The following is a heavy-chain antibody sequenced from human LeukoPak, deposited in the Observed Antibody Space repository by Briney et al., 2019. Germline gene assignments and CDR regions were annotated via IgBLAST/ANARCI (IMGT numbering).Heavy chain of an antibody. CDR1: GYTFTSYG. V-gene: IGHV1-18*01. CDR2: ISAYNGNT. CDR3: ARDDPLPKAVYFDY. Sequence: GASVKVSCKASGYTFTSYGISWVRQAPGQGLEWMGWISAYNGNTNYAQKLQGRVTMTTDTSTSTAYMELRSLRSDDTAVYYCARDDPLPKAVYFDYWGQGTLVTVSS. J-gene: IGHJ4*02.